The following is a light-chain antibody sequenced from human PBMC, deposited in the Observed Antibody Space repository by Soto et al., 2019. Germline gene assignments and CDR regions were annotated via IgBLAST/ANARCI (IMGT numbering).Light chain of an antibody. J-gene: IGLJ3*02. V-gene: IGLV2-14*03. CDR1: SSDVGGYKY. Sequence: QSALTQPASVSGSPGQSITISCTGTSSDVGGYKYVSWYQHHPGKDPKLMIYDVSNRPSGVSNRFSGSKSGNTASLTISGLQAEDEADYYCSSYTSSNTLWVFGGGTKVTVL. CDR2: DVS. CDR3: SSYTSSNTLWV.